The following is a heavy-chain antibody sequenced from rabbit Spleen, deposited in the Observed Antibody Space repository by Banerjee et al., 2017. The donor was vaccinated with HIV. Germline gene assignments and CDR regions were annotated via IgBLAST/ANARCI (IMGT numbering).Heavy chain of an antibody. CDR1: GFSFSDRDV. V-gene: IGHV1S45*01. D-gene: IGHD4-2*01. CDR3: ARDLAGASGWDVGW. CDR2: INSDTGNA. Sequence: LEESGGGVVKPEGSLTLSCTSSGFSFSDRDVMCWVRQAPGKGLEWIACINSDTGNAVYSTSGKDGFTISTTSSSTVTIQKISLPAAATATYFCARDLAGASGWDVGWWGPGTLVTVS. J-gene: IGHJ6*01.